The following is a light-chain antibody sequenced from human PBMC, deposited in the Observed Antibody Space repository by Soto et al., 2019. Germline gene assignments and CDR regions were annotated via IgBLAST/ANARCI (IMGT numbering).Light chain of an antibody. CDR1: SSYVGGYNY. CDR3: SSYAASNNFYFV. J-gene: IGLJ3*02. V-gene: IGLV2-8*01. Sequence: QSALTQPPSASGSPGQAVTLSCTGTSSYVGGYNYVSWYQQYPGRAPKLMIYEVTKRPSGVPDRFSGSKSGNTASLTVSGLQAEDEADYYCSSYAASNNFYFVFGGGTKLTVL. CDR2: EVT.